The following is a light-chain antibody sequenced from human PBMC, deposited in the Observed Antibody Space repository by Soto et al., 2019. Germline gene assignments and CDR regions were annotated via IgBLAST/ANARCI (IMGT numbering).Light chain of an antibody. V-gene: IGLV2-23*01. CDR1: SRDFGRYNL. Sequence: QSVLAQPASVSGSPGQSITISCTGSSRDFGRYNLVSWYQQYPGKAPKLMIYEDTQRPSGVSNRFSGSKSGNTASLTISGLQADDEADYYCCSYAGSSIYVVFGGGTQLTVL. CDR3: CSYAGSSIYVV. J-gene: IGLJ2*01. CDR2: EDT.